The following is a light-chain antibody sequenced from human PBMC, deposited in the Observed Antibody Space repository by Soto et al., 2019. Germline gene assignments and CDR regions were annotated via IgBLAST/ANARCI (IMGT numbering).Light chain of an antibody. J-gene: IGKJ1*01. CDR2: GAS. Sequence: EIVLTQSPGTLSLSPGERATLSCRASQSVTRNYLAWYQQKPGQAPRLLIYGASSRATGIPDRCSGSGSGTEFTLTIRRREPEEFAVYYCQKYGSSRTLGQGTKVEI. V-gene: IGKV3-20*01. CDR3: QKYGSSRT. CDR1: QSVTRNY.